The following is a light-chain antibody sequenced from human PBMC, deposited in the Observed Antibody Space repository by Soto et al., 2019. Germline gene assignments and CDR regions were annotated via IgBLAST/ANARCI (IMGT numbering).Light chain of an antibody. CDR3: RQYDNLLLT. V-gene: IGKV1-33*01. CDR1: QDISNY. Sequence: DIQMTQSPSSLSASVGDRVTITCQASQDISNYLNWYQQKPGKAPKLLIYDASNLEAGVPSRFSGSGSGTDFTFCISSLQPEDIATYYCRQYDNLLLTFCGGTKVEIK. CDR2: DAS. J-gene: IGKJ4*01.